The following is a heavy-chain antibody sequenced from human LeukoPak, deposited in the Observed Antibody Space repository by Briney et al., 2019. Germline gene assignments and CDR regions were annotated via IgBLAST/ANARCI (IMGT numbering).Heavy chain of an antibody. V-gene: IGHV1-2*02. Sequence: ASVKVSCKASGYTFTSYYIHWVRQAPGRGLEWMGCINPNSGGRNYAHNLQGRVTITRDTSISTPYMELSRLRSDDTAVYYCAREWISGSYSLYGWGQRTMVSVSS. CDR3: AREWISGSYSLYG. CDR2: INPNSGGR. CDR1: GYTFTSYY. J-gene: IGHJ3*01. D-gene: IGHD1-26*01.